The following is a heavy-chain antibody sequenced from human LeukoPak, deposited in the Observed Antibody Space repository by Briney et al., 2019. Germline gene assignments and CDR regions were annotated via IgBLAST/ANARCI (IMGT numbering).Heavy chain of an antibody. V-gene: IGHV4-39*01. CDR1: GGSISSSSYH. J-gene: IGHJ5*02. CDR3: ARRGESANWFDP. Sequence: SETLSLTCTVSGGSISSSSYHWGWIRQPPGKGLEWIGSIYYSGSTYYNPSLKSRVTISVDTSKNQFSLKLSSVTAADTAVYYCARRGESANWFDPWGQGTLVTVSS. CDR2: IYYSGST.